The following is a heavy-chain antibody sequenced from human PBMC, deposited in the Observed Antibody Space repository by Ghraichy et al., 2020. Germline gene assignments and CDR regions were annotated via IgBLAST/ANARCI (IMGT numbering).Heavy chain of an antibody. CDR3: ARNIVESRLYGMDV. D-gene: IGHD2-15*01. CDR1: GFTFSSYA. Sequence: LNISCAASGFTFSSYAMHWVRQAPGKGLEWVAVISYDGSNKYYADSVKGRFTISRDNSKNTLYLQMNSLRAEDTAVYYCARNIVESRLYGMDVWGQGTTVTVSS. V-gene: IGHV3-30-3*01. CDR2: ISYDGSNK. J-gene: IGHJ6*02.